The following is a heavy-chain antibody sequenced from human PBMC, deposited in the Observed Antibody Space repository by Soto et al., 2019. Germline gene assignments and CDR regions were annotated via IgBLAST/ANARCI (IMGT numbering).Heavy chain of an antibody. J-gene: IGHJ4*02. V-gene: IGHV3-23*01. CDR3: AKDRVALAGMGFFDS. CDR2: ISANGGRA. D-gene: IGHD6-19*01. Sequence: EVQLLESGRGLVPPGGSLRLFCAASGFSLSNFALSWVRQAPGKGLEWVSVISANGGRATYADSVKGRFTISRDNSKNELYLEMSSLRADDTATYYCAKDRVALAGMGFFDSWGQGTLVIVSS. CDR1: GFSLSNFA.